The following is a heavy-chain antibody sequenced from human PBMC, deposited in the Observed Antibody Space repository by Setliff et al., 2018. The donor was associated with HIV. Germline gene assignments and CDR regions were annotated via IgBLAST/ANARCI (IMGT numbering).Heavy chain of an antibody. CDR3: ARDSHYDYVWGSYPTP. J-gene: IGHJ5*02. CDR2: MYFRGNA. CDR1: GGSISSHY. V-gene: IGHV4-59*11. Sequence: PSETLSLTCTVSGGSISSHYWSWIRQAPGKGLEWIGTMYFRGNARNSPSLKSRVTISVDTSKNQLSLNLTSVTAADTAVYYCARDSHYDYVWGSYPTPWGQGTLVTVSS. D-gene: IGHD3-16*02.